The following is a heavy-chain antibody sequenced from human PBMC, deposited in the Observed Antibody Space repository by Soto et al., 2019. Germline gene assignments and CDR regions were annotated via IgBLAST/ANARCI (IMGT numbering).Heavy chain of an antibody. CDR3: AKGGSGNYFTYYYYYGMDV. Sequence: PGGSLRLSCEASGFTFRNNGMHWVRQVPGNGLEWVAVISYDVNNKYDADSVKGRFTISRDNSKNTMYLQMNNLRAEDTAMYYCAKGGSGNYFTYYYYYGMDVWGQGTTVTVSS. J-gene: IGHJ6*02. CDR1: GFTFRNNG. CDR2: ISYDVNNK. V-gene: IGHV3-30*18. D-gene: IGHD3-22*01.